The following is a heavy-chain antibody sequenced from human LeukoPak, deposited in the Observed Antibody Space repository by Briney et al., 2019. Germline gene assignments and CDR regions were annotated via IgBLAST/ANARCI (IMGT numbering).Heavy chain of an antibody. Sequence: GGSLRLSCAASGFTFSSYAMHWVRQAPGKGLEWVAVMSYDGRNKYHADSVKGRFTISRDNSKNTLYLQMNSLRAEDTAVYYCAREEPLVAGYSSGWLKKNYGMDVWGQGTTVTVSS. V-gene: IGHV3-30*04. J-gene: IGHJ6*02. CDR3: AREEPLVAGYSSGWLKKNYGMDV. CDR2: MSYDGRNK. CDR1: GFTFSSYA. D-gene: IGHD6-19*01.